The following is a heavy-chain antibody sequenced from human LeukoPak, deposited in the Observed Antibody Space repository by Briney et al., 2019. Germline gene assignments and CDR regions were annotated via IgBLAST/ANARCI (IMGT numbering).Heavy chain of an antibody. CDR2: IYHSGST. CDR1: GGSISSGGYS. V-gene: IGHV4-30-2*01. D-gene: IGHD3-22*01. Sequence: SETLSLTCAVSGGSISSGGYSWSWLRQPPGKGLEWIGYIYHSGSTYYNPSLKSRVTISVDRSKNQFSLKLSSVTAADTAVYYCARGYYYDSSGYIPDYFDYWGQGTLVTVSS. CDR3: ARGYYYDSSGYIPDYFDY. J-gene: IGHJ4*02.